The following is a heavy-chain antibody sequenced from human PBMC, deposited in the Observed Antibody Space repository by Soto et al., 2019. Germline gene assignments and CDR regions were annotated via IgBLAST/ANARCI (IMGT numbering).Heavy chain of an antibody. D-gene: IGHD2-8*01. J-gene: IGHJ4*02. CDR1: GFTFSSYS. CDR2: ISSSSSTI. CDR3: ARDVDYCTNGVCYGFDY. Sequence: GGSLRLSCAASGFTFSSYSMNWVRQAPGNGLEWVSYISSSSSTIYYADSVKGRFTISRDNAKNSLYLQMNSLRDEDTAVYYCARDVDYCTNGVCYGFDYWGQGTLVTVSS. V-gene: IGHV3-48*02.